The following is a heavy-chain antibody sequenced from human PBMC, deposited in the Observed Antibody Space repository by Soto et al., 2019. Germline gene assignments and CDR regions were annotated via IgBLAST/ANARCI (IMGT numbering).Heavy chain of an antibody. CDR1: GFTFSSYS. CDR2: ISSSSSYI. CDR3: ARAHCSSTSCYGTFDY. Sequence: EVQLVESGGGLVKPGGSLRLSCAASGFTFSSYSMNWVRQAPGKGLEWVSSISSSSSYIYYADSVKGRFAISRDNAKNSLYLQMNSLRAEDTAVYYCARAHCSSTSCYGTFDYWGQGTLVTVSS. V-gene: IGHV3-21*01. D-gene: IGHD2-2*01. J-gene: IGHJ4*02.